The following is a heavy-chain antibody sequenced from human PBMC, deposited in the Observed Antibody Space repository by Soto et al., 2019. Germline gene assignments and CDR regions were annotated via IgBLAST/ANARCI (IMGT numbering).Heavy chain of an antibody. V-gene: IGHV4-31*03. D-gene: IGHD3-16*01. J-gene: IGHJ6*03. Sequence: SETLSLTCTVSGGSISSGGYYWSWIRQHPGKGLEWIGYIYYSGSTYYNPSLKSRVTISVDTSKNQFSLKLSSVTAADTAVYYCASIDLMRYSYMDVWCKGTMLTVSS. CDR3: ASIDLMRYSYMDV. CDR2: IYYSGST. CDR1: GGSISSGGYY.